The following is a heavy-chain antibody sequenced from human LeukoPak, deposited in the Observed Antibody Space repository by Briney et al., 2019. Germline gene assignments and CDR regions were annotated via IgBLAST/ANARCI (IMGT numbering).Heavy chain of an antibody. Sequence: GGSLRLSCAASGFTLTSHEMNWVRQAPGKGLEWISYISSSGYTTYYADSVEGRFTISRDNAENSLYLQMNSLRADDTSVYYCARSPSSGYDHMDYWGRGTLVTVSS. J-gene: IGHJ4*02. D-gene: IGHD5-12*01. CDR3: ARSPSSGYDHMDY. V-gene: IGHV3-48*03. CDR1: GFTLTSHE. CDR2: ISSSGYTT.